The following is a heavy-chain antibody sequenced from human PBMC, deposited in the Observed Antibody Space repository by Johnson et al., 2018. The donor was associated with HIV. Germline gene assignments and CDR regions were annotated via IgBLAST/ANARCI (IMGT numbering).Heavy chain of an antibody. Sequence: QVQLVESGGGVVQPGRSLRLSCAASGFSFSSYGIHWVRQAPGQGLEWVAYISYHVGNRYYADSVKGRFTISRDNSKNTLYLQMNSLRAEDTAVYYCAKEGRELLGGTFDIWGQGTKVTVSS. D-gene: IGHD1-26*01. CDR3: AKEGRELLGGTFDI. V-gene: IGHV3-30*18. CDR2: ISYHVGNR. CDR1: GFSFSSYG. J-gene: IGHJ3*02.